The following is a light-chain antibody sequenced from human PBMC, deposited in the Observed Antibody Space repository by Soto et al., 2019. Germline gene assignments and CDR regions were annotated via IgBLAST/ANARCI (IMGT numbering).Light chain of an antibody. Sequence: EIVLTQSPGTLSLSPGEGATLSCRASQSVSDRVVWYQQKSGQAPSLLIYAASTRAAGVPARFSGSGSGTEFTLTISSLQSEDFAVYFCQQYADWPKTFGQGTKVDIK. J-gene: IGKJ1*01. CDR2: AAS. CDR3: QQYADWPKT. V-gene: IGKV3-15*01. CDR1: QSVSDR.